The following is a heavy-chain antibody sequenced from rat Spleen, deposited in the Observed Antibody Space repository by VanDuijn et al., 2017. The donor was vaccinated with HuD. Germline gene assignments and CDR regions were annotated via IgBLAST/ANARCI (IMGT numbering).Heavy chain of an antibody. CDR2: IWGDGTI. D-gene: IGHD5-1*01. V-gene: IGHV2-13*01. CDR3: TRSNWGLPYWYFDF. J-gene: IGHJ1*01. CDR1: GFSLTSYH. Sequence: QVQLKESGPGLVQPARTLSLTCTVSGFSLTSYHITWVRQPPGKSLEWMGGIWGDGTIDYNSALKSRLSISRDTSKSQVFLRMNSLQTDDTAIYFCTRSNWGLPYWYFDFWGPGSMVTVSS.